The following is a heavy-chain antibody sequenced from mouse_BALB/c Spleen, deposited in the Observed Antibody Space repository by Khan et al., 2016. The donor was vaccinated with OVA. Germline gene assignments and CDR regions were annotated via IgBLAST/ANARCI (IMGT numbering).Heavy chain of an antibody. Sequence: VQLQQSGAELAKPGASVKMSCKASGYTFTTYWMHWVKKRPGQGLEWIGYIDPSTGYIEYNQKFTDKATLTTDKSSTTAFMQLSSLTSEDSAVSYCARRGLYGIFVYWGQGTLVTGAA. CDR3: ARRGLYGIFVY. D-gene: IGHD2-1*01. V-gene: IGHV1-7*01. CDR2: IDPSTGYI. CDR1: GYTFTTYW. J-gene: IGHJ3*01.